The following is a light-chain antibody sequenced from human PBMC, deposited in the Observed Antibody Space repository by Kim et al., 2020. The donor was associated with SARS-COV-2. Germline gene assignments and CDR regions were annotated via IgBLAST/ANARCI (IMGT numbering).Light chain of an antibody. V-gene: IGLV3-9*01. Sequence: SYELTQPRSVSVALGQTARLTCVGNKIGSKSVHWYQQKPGQAPVLLIYRDASRPSAIPERFSGSNSGNTATLTISRAQAGDEADYYCQVGDTNTVLFGGG. CDR2: RDA. CDR3: QVGDTNTVL. CDR1: KIGSKS. J-gene: IGLJ2*01.